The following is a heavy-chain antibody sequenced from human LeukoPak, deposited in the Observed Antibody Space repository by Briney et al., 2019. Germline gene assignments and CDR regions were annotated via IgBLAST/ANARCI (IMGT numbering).Heavy chain of an antibody. D-gene: IGHD3-10*01. CDR1: GGSLSGYY. CDR3: ARGGDYGSGSYYRN. J-gene: IGHJ4*02. V-gene: IGHV4-34*01. CDR2: INRSGST. Sequence: SETLSLTCAVYGGSLSGYYWSWIRQPPGKGLEWIGEINRSGSTNYNPSLKSRVTISVDTSKNQFSLKLSSVTAADTAVYYCARGGDYGSGSYYRNWGQGTLVTVSS.